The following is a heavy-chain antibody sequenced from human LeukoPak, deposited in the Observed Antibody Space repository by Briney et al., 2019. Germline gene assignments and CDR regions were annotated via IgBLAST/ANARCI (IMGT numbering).Heavy chain of an antibody. Sequence: GGSLRLSCAASGFTFSSYGMHWVRQAPGKGLEWVAVISYDGSNKYYADSVKGRFTISRDNSKNTLYLQTNSLRAEDTAVYYCAKDLRSGTSGSYDYWGQGTLVTVSS. CDR3: AKDLRSGTSGSYDY. CDR1: GFTFSSYG. V-gene: IGHV3-30*18. J-gene: IGHJ4*02. CDR2: ISYDGSNK. D-gene: IGHD3-10*01.